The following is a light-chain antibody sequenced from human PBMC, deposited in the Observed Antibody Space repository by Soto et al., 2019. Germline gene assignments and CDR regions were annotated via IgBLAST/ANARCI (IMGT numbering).Light chain of an antibody. CDR3: QHDNFPSSHA. Sequence: DIQMTQSPSTLSASVGDRVTLTCRASQSIDKWLAWYQQKTGKAPKLLIDMASILQRRVPSRFSGRGSGTEFNLTISGLQPDDFATYDCQHDNFPSSHAFGPGAKLDI. CDR2: MAS. V-gene: IGKV1-5*03. CDR1: QSIDKW. J-gene: IGKJ2*01.